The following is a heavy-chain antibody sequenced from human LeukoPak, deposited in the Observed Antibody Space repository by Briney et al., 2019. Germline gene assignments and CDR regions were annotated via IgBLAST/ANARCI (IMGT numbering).Heavy chain of an antibody. D-gene: IGHD2-15*01. V-gene: IGHV3-74*01. CDR1: GFTFSTYW. J-gene: IGHJ6*03. Sequence: GGSLRLSCAASGFTFSTYWMHWVRQAPGKGLVWVSRIDSDGSTTDYADSVKGRFTISSDNAKNTVYLLMNSLRAEDTAVYYCAGTGCSGGSCYSDYMDVWGKGTTVTVSS. CDR2: IDSDGSTT. CDR3: AGTGCSGGSCYSDYMDV.